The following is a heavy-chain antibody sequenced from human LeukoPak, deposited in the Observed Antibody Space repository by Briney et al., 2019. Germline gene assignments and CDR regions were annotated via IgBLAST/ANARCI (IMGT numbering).Heavy chain of an antibody. Sequence: LETLSLTCSVSGDSISSFYSQYWNWIRQPAGKALEWIGRIHISGNTNDKPSLRSRLTMSIDPSNNQFSLKLTSVTAADTAMYFCARDPGLERAGGVSFDYWGQGILVTVSS. CDR2: IHISGNT. J-gene: IGHJ4*02. D-gene: IGHD1-1*01. CDR1: GDSISSFYSQY. CDR3: ARDPGLERAGGVSFDY. V-gene: IGHV4-4*07.